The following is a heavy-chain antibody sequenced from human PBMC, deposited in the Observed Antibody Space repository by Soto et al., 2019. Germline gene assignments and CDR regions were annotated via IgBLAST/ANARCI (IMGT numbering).Heavy chain of an antibody. D-gene: IGHD3-10*01. CDR3: AKDGGHSWFGEKAHYGMDV. V-gene: IGHV3-30*18. J-gene: IGHJ6*02. Sequence: GESLKISCAASGFTFSSYGMHWVRQAPGKGLEWVAVISYDGSNKYYADSVKGRVTISRDNSKNTLYLQMNSLRAEDTAVYYCAKDGGHSWFGEKAHYGMDVWGQGTTVTVSS. CDR1: GFTFSSYG. CDR2: ISYDGSNK.